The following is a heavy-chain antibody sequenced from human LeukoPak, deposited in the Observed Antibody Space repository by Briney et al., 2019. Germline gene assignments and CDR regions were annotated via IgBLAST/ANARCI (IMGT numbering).Heavy chain of an antibody. D-gene: IGHD3-10*01. V-gene: IGHV1-2*02. Sequence: ASVKVSCKASGYTFTSYDINWVRQATGQGLEWMGWIHPNSGGTNYAQKFQGRVTMTRDTSISTAYMELSRLRSDDTAVYYCARGSYHTAFDYWGQGTLVTVSS. CDR2: IHPNSGGT. CDR3: ARGSYHTAFDY. CDR1: GYTFTSYD. J-gene: IGHJ4*02.